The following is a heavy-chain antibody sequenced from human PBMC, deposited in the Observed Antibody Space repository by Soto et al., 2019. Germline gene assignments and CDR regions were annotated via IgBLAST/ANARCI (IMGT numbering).Heavy chain of an antibody. Sequence: QVQLVQSGAEVKSPGASVKVSCKATGSTFSTYGISWVRQAPGQGVEWMGWIGVYNGNTNYVQKFKGRDSMTTDTSTSTAYMELRGLRSDATAVYYCARDIGLKAVDCFDPWGQGTLVTVSS. CDR1: GSTFSTYG. CDR3: ARDIGLKAVDCFDP. D-gene: IGHD6-19*01. CDR2: IGVYNGNT. J-gene: IGHJ5*02. V-gene: IGHV1-18*01.